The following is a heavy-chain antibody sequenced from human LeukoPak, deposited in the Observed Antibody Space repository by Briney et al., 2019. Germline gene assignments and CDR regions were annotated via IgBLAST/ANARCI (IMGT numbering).Heavy chain of an antibody. D-gene: IGHD4-17*01. CDR2: IYYSGST. V-gene: IGHV4-59*01. Sequence: SETLSLTCAVSGGSISSYYWSWIRQPPGKGLEWIGYIYYSGSTNYSPSLKSRVTISVDTSKNQFSLKLSSVTAADTAVYYCARGLGMVGYGDPHGYMDARGKGTTVTVSS. CDR3: ARGLGMVGYGDPHGYMDA. J-gene: IGHJ6*03. CDR1: GGSISSYY.